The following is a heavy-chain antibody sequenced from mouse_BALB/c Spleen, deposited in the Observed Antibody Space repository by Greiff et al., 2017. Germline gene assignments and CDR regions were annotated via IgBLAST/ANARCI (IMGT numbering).Heavy chain of an antibody. CDR3: AIDGYYVGFAY. Sequence: QVQLQQSGAELVRPGPSVKVSCKASGYAFTNYLIEWVKQRPGQGLEWIGVINPGSGGTNYNEKFKGKATLTADKSSSTAYMQLSSLTSDDSAVYVCAIDGYYVGFAYWGQGTLVTVSA. J-gene: IGHJ3*01. D-gene: IGHD2-3*01. CDR1: GYAFTNYL. CDR2: INPGSGGT. V-gene: IGHV1-54*03.